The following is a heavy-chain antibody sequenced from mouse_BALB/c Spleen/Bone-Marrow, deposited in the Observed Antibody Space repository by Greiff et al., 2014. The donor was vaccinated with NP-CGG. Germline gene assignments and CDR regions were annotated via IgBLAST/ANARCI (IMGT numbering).Heavy chain of an antibody. J-gene: IGHJ3*01. CDR3: ASYYYGSYGLAY. V-gene: IGHV14-3*02. D-gene: IGHD1-1*01. Sequence: EVQLQQSGAELVEPGASVKLSCTASGFNIKDTYMHWVKQRPEQGLEWIGRIDPANGNTKYDPKFQGKATITADTSSNTAYLQLSSLTSEDTAVYYCASYYYGSYGLAYWGQGTLVTVSA. CDR2: IDPANGNT. CDR1: GFNIKDTY.